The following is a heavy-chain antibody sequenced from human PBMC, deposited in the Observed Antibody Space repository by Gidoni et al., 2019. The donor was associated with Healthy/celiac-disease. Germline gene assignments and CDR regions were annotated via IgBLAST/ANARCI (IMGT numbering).Heavy chain of an antibody. CDR1: GGPISSYY. CDR3: ARTVTKPQNWFDP. CDR2: IYYSGST. J-gene: IGHJ5*02. D-gene: IGHD2-21*02. Sequence: QVQLQESGPGLVKPSETLSLTCTVSGGPISSYYWSWIRQPPGKGLEWIGYIYYSGSTNYTPSLKSRVTISVDTSKNQFSLKLSSVTAADTAVYYCARTVTKPQNWFDPWGQGTLVTVSS. V-gene: IGHV4-59*01.